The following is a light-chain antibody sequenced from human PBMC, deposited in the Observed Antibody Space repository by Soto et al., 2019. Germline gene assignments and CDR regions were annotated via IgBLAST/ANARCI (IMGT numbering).Light chain of an antibody. CDR2: AAS. V-gene: IGKV1-39*01. CDR3: QQSYSTPYT. J-gene: IGKJ2*01. CDR1: QSISSY. Sequence: DIQMTQSPSSLSASVGDRVTITCRASQSISSYLNWYQQKPGKAPKVLIYAASSLQSGVPSRFSGSGSGTDFTLTISSLQREDFATYFCQQSYSTPYTFGQGTKLEIK.